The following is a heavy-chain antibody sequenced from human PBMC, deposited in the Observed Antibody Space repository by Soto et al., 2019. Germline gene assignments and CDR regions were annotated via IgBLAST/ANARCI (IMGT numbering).Heavy chain of an antibody. Sequence: SQTLRLTCAVSGGSISSRGHSXSWIRQPPGKGLEWIGYISHSGSTYYNPSLKSRVTISVDRSKNQFSLKLSSVTAADTAVYYCAKDMVAAAGSQNWFDPWGQGTLVTVSS. CDR3: AKDMVAAAGSQNWFDP. J-gene: IGHJ5*02. D-gene: IGHD6-13*01. CDR2: ISHSGST. CDR1: GGSISSRGHS. V-gene: IGHV4-30-2*01.